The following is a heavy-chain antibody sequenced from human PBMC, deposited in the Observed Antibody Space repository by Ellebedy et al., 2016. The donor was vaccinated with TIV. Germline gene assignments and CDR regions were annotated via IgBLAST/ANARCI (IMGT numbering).Heavy chain of an antibody. V-gene: IGHV3-48*04. CDR1: GFTFRNNS. CDR2: ISSSGTTI. D-gene: IGHD5-24*01. CDR3: ANGAYDI. J-gene: IGHJ3*02. Sequence: GESLKISCAASGFTFRNNSMNWVRQAPGKGLEWISYISSSGTTIYYAASVKGRFTISRDNAKISLYLQMNSLTAADTAVYYCANGAYDIWGQGTMVTVSS.